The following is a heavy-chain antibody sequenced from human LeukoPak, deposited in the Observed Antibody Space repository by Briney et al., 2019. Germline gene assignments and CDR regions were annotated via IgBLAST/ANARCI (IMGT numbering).Heavy chain of an antibody. V-gene: IGHV4-34*01. D-gene: IGHD3-22*01. CDR2: IYPSGAT. Sequence: SETLSLTCAVSGGSFSANYWSWIRQPPGGGLEWIAEIYPSGATQYNPSLTGRVTISADRSKSQFSLRLSSVTAADTAVYYCARWAEYYYDSSGYFYGMDVWGQGTTVTVSS. J-gene: IGHJ6*02. CDR1: GGSFSANY. CDR3: ARWAEYYYDSSGYFYGMDV.